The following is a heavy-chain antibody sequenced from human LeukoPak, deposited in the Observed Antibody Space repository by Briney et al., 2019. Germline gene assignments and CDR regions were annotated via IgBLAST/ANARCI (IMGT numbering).Heavy chain of an antibody. CDR2: ISSSSSYI. CDR1: GFTFSSYS. J-gene: IGHJ6*03. D-gene: IGHD3-3*01. Sequence: GGSLRLSCAASGFTFSSYSMNWVRQAPGKGLEWVSSISSSSSYIYYADSVKGRFTISRDNAKNSLYLQMNSLRAEDTAVYYCARVDFWSGSVMDVWGKGTTVTVSS. V-gene: IGHV3-21*01. CDR3: ARVDFWSGSVMDV.